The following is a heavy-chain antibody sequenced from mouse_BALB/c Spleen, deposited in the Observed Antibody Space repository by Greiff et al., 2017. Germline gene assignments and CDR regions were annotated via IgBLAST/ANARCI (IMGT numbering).Heavy chain of an antibody. D-gene: IGHD4-1*01. CDR2: ISSGGSYT. CDR1: GFTFSSYA. CDR3: ARGTGTKYFDY. J-gene: IGHJ2*01. Sequence: EVQLVESGGGLVKPGGSLKLSCAASGFTFSSYAMSWVRQTPEKRLEWVATISSGGSYTYYPDSVKGRFTISRDNAKNTLYLQMSSLRSEDTAMYYCARGTGTKYFDYWGQGTTLTVSS. V-gene: IGHV5-9-3*01.